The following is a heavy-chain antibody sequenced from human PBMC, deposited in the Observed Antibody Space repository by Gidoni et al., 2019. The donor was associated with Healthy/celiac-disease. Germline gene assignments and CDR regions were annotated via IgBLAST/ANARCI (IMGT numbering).Heavy chain of an antibody. Sequence: QVQLVESGGGVIQPGRSLRLSCAASGFTFISYALHWVRQAPGKGLEWGAVISYDGSNKYYADSVKGRFTISRDNSKNTLYLQMNSLRAEDTAVYYCARDACSSTSCYTLYAFDIWGQGTMVTVSS. D-gene: IGHD2-2*02. V-gene: IGHV3-30-3*01. CDR1: GFTFISYA. CDR2: ISYDGSNK. J-gene: IGHJ3*02. CDR3: ARDACSSTSCYTLYAFDI.